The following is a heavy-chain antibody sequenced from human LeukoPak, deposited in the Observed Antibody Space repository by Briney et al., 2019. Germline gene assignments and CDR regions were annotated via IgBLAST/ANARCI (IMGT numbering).Heavy chain of an antibody. J-gene: IGHJ4*02. D-gene: IGHD5-12*01. CDR2: INPNSGGT. Sequence: ASVKVSRKASGYTFTGYYMHWVRQAPGQGLEWMGWINPNSGGTNYAQKFQGRVTMTRDTSISTAYMELSRLRSGDTAVYYCASGYSGYDYFDYWGQGTLVTVSS. CDR3: ASGYSGYDYFDY. CDR1: GYTFTGYY. V-gene: IGHV1-2*02.